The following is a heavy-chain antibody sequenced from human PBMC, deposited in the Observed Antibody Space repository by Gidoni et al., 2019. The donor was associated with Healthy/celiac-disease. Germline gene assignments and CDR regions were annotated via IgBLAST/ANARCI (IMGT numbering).Heavy chain of an antibody. CDR3: ARSLGGSCYSGFCYYYYYYMDV. J-gene: IGHJ6*03. Sequence: QVQLQESGPGLVQPSGTLSLTCAVSGGSISSSTWWRWFRQPPGKGLEWIGEIYHSGSTNYNPSLKSRVTISVDKSKNQFSLKLSSVTAADTAVYYCARSLGGSCYSGFCYYYYYYMDVWGKGTTVTVSS. CDR1: GGSISSSTW. V-gene: IGHV4-4*02. CDR2: IYHSGST. D-gene: IGHD2-15*01.